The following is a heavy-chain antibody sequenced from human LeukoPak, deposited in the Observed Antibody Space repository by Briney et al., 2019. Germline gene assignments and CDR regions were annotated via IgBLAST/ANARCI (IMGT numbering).Heavy chain of an antibody. CDR2: ISTSGDRT. V-gene: IGHV3-64*02. Sequence: GGSLRLSCAASGFTFSNSAMYWVRQAPGKGLEFVSVISTSGDRTYYADSVKGRFTISRDNSKNTLYLQMGSLRADDMAVYYWARGVAISSSGWYDTFDYWGQGALVTVSS. D-gene: IGHD6-19*01. CDR3: ARGVAISSSGWYDTFDY. J-gene: IGHJ4*02. CDR1: GFTFSNSA.